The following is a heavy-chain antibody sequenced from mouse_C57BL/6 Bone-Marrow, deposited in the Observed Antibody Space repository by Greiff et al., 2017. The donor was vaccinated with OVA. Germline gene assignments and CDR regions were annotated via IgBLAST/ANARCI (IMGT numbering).Heavy chain of an antibody. Sequence: VKLMESGAELVRPGASVKMSCKASGYTFTSYTMHWVKQRPGQGLEWIGYINPSSGYTKYNQKFKDKATLTADKSSSTAYMQLSSLTSEDSAVYYCARRVYCFGSCPFDYWGQGTTLTVSS. V-gene: IGHV1-4*01. CDR3: ARRVYCFGSCPFDY. CDR1: GYTFTSYT. CDR2: INPSSGYT. J-gene: IGHJ2*01. D-gene: IGHD1-1*01.